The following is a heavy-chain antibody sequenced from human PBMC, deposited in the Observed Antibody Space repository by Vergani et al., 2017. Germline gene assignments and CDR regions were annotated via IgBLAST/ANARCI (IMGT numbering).Heavy chain of an antibody. J-gene: IGHJ5*02. CDR3: AKEPQQLVFSGWFDP. V-gene: IGHV3-23*04. Sequence: VQLVESGGGLVKPGGSLRLSCAASGFIFSDNYMSWIRQAPGKGLEWVSAISGSGGSTYYADSVKGRFTISRDNSKNTLYLQMNSLRAEDTAVYYCAKEPQQLVFSGWFDPWGQGTLVTVSS. CDR2: ISGSGGST. CDR1: GFIFSDNY. D-gene: IGHD6-13*01.